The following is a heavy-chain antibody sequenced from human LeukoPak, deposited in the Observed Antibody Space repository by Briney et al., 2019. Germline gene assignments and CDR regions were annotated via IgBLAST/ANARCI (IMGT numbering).Heavy chain of an antibody. D-gene: IGHD5-18*01. V-gene: IGHV3-48*03. J-gene: IGHJ4*02. CDR1: GFTFSSYE. CDR2: ISSSGSTI. CDR3: AREGTAMVSFDY. Sequence: GGSLRLSCAASGFTFSSYEMNWVRQAPGKGLEWVSYISSSGSTIFYADSVKGRFTISRDNARNSLYLQMNSLRAEDTAVYYCAREGTAMVSFDYWGQGTLVTVSS.